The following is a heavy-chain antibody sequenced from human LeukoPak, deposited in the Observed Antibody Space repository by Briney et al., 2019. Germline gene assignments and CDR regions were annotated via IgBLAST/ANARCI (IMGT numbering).Heavy chain of an antibody. CDR2: IYYSGST. J-gene: IGHJ4*02. D-gene: IGHD6-13*01. V-gene: IGHV4-59*01. Sequence: PSETLSLTCTVSGGSISSYYWSWIRQPPGKGLEWIGYIYYSGSTNYNPSLKSRVTISVDTSKYQFSLKLSSVTAADTAVYYCARQQLSQLYYFDYWGQGTLVTVSS. CDR1: GGSISSYY. CDR3: ARQQLSQLYYFDY.